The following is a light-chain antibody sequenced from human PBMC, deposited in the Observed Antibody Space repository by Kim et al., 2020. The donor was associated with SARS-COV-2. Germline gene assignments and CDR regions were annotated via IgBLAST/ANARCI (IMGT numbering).Light chain of an antibody. CDR1: SSDVSGYNY. J-gene: IGLJ1*01. V-gene: IGLV2-14*03. CDR3: SSYTSSSTNYV. CDR2: HVS. Sequence: QSITISCTGTSSDVSGYNYVSWYQQHPGKAPKLMIYHVSNRPSGVSNRFSGSKSGNTASLTISGLQAEDEADYYCSSYTSSSTNYVFGTGTKVTVL.